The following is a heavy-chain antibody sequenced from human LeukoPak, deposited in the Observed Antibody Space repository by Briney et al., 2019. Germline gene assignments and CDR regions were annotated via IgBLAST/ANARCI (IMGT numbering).Heavy chain of an antibody. CDR2: IKSKTAGGPT. CDR3: AKDLDCSTSCYEVY. D-gene: IGHD2-2*01. Sequence: GGSLRLSCAASGITFNKAWMSWVRQAPGKGLEWVGRIKSKTAGGPTDYAAPVKGRFTISRDDSENTLYLQMNSLRAEDTAVYYCAKDLDCSTSCYEVYWGQGTLVTVSS. V-gene: IGHV3-15*01. J-gene: IGHJ4*02. CDR1: GITFNKAW.